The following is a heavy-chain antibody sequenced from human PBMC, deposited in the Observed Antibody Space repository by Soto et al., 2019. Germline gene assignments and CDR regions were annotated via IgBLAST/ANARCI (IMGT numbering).Heavy chain of an antibody. Sequence: AAVKASCKPSGGTFSSYGISWVRQAPGQGLEWMGWISAYNGNTNYAQKLQGRVTMTTDTSTSTAYMELRSLRSDDTAVYYCARESGYDSSGYYYSALLAYYYGMDVWGQGTTVTVSS. D-gene: IGHD3-22*01. CDR1: GGTFSSYG. J-gene: IGHJ6*02. CDR3: ARESGYDSSGYYYSALLAYYYGMDV. V-gene: IGHV1-18*01. CDR2: ISAYNGNT.